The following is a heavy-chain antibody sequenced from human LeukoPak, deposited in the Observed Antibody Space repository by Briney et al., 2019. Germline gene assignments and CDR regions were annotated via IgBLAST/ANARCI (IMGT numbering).Heavy chain of an antibody. V-gene: IGHV3-48*03. CDR1: GFTFSSYE. J-gene: IGHJ4*02. Sequence: GGSLILSCAASGFTFSSYEMNWVRLARGKGLEWVSYISSSGSTIYYADSVKGRFTISRDNAKNSLYLQMNSLRAEDTAVYYCARSSSWYGPFDYWGQGTLVTVSS. CDR2: ISSSGSTI. D-gene: IGHD6-13*01. CDR3: ARSSSWYGPFDY.